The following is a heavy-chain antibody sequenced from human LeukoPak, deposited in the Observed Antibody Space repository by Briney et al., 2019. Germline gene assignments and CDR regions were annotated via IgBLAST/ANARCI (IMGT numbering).Heavy chain of an antibody. Sequence: PSETLSLTCTVSGGSISSGDYYWRWIRQPPGKGLEWIGYIYYSGSTYYNPSLKSRVTISVDTSKNPFSLKLSSVTAADTAVYYCARVRNDDYGGNRYFDYWGQGTLVTVSS. CDR1: GGSISSGDYY. J-gene: IGHJ4*02. V-gene: IGHV4-30-4*08. CDR2: IYYSGST. D-gene: IGHD4-23*01. CDR3: ARVRNDDYGGNRYFDY.